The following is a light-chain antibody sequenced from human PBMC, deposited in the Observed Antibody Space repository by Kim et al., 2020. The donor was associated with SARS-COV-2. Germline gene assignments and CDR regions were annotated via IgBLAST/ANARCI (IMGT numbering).Light chain of an antibody. CDR3: QQYGRSSIS. CDR1: QSVSSY. J-gene: IGKJ5*01. CDR2: GAS. Sequence: EIVLTQSPGTPYLSPGERATLSCRASQSVSSYLAWYQQKPGQAPRLLIYGASNRATGISDRFSGSGSGTDFTLIISRLEPEDFAVYYCQQYGRSSISFGQGTRLEIK. V-gene: IGKV3-20*01.